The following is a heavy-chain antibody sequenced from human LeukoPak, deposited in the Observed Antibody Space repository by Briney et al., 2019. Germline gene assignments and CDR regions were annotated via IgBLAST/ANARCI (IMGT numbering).Heavy chain of an antibody. CDR2: ISYDGSNK. CDR1: GFTFSSYA. J-gene: IGHJ4*02. CDR3: ARGNVPTNVAAAGFDY. V-gene: IGHV3-30*04. Sequence: GRSLRLSCAASGFTFSSYAMHWVRQAPGKGLEWVAVISYDGSNKYYADSVKGRFTISRDNSKNTLYLQMNSLRAEDTAVYYCARGNVPTNVAAAGFDYWGQGTLVTVSS. D-gene: IGHD6-13*01.